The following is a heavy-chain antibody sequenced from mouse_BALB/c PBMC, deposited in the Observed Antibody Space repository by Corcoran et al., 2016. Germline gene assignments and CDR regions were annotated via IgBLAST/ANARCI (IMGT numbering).Heavy chain of an antibody. Sequence: QVQWVQSGPELKKPGETVKISCKASGYTFTNYGMNWVKQAPGRGFKWMGWINTYTGEPTYTDDFKGRFAFSLETSASTAYLQINNLKNEDTATYFCAREPYAMDYWGQGTSVTVSS. CDR1: GYTFTNYG. J-gene: IGHJ4*01. CDR3: AREPYAMDY. V-gene: IGHV9-3-1*01. CDR2: INTYTGEP.